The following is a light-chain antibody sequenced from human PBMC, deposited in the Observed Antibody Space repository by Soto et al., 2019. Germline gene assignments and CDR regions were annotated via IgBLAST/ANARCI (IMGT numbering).Light chain of an antibody. J-gene: IGLJ2*01. V-gene: IGLV2-23*02. Sequence: QSALTQPASVSGSPGQSSTISCTGTSSDVGRYYLVSWYQQHPGKAPKLIIHEVTKRPSGVSNRFSGSKSGNTASLTISGLQAEDDADYYCCSYAGIITLVFGGGTKLTVL. CDR1: SSDVGRYYL. CDR2: EVT. CDR3: CSYAGIITLV.